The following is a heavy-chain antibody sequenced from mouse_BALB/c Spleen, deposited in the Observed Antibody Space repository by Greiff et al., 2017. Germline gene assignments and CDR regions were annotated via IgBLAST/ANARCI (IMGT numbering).Heavy chain of an antibody. CDR1: GFTFSDYY. CDR3: ARGEVNGNYAMDY. J-gene: IGHJ4*01. Sequence: DVKLVESGGGLVKPGGSLKLSCAASGFTFSDYYMYWVRQTPEKRLEWVATISDGGSYTYYPDSVKGRFTISRDNAKNNLYLQMSSLKSEDTAMYYCARGEVNGNYAMDYWGQGTSVTVSS. CDR2: ISDGGSYT. V-gene: IGHV5-4*02. D-gene: IGHD2-1*01.